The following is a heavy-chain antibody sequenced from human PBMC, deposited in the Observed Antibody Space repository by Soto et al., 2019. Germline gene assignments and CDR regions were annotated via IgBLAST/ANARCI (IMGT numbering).Heavy chain of an antibody. CDR1: GFSFSSYS. CDR3: ARAFAGTSSSDY. CDR2: ITSSSSSI. V-gene: IGHV3-21*01. J-gene: IGHJ4*02. Sequence: LRLSCAASGFSFSSYSMIWVRQAPGEGLEWVSFITSSSSSIFYAASVQGRFTISRDNAKNSLYLQMNGLRAEDTAVYYCARAFAGTSSSDYWGQGTLVTVSS. D-gene: IGHD6-13*01.